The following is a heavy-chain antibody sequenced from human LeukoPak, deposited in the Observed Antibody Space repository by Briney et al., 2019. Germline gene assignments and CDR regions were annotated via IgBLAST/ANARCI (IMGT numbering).Heavy chain of an antibody. Sequence: PSETLSLTCTVSGGSISSYYWSWIRQPPGKGLEWIGYIYYSGSTNYNPSLKSRVTISVDTSKNQFSLKLSSVTAADTAVYYCARAPGVGWSGYFLDAFDIWGQGTMVTVSS. CDR1: GGSISSYY. CDR2: IYYSGST. V-gene: IGHV4-59*01. CDR3: ARAPGVGWSGYFLDAFDI. J-gene: IGHJ3*02. D-gene: IGHD3-3*01.